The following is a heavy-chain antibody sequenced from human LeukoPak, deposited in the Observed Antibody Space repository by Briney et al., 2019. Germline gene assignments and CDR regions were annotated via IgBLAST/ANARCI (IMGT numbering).Heavy chain of an antibody. Sequence: PGGSLRLSCTASGFTFSGAWMTWVRQAPGKGLEWVANIREDGTEKNYVDSVKGRFTISRDNAKNSLYLQMNRLRAEDTAVYFCAKDLKVGSIYPGTFDIWGQGTLVTVSS. J-gene: IGHJ3*02. CDR3: AKDLKVGSIYPGTFDI. D-gene: IGHD1-26*01. CDR1: GFTFSGAW. V-gene: IGHV3-7*03. CDR2: IREDGTEK.